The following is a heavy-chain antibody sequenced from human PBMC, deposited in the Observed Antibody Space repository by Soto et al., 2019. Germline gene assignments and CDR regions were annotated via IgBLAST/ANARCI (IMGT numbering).Heavy chain of an antibody. V-gene: IGHV1-3*01. CDR2: INAGNGNT. Sequence: ASVKVSCKASAYTFTSYAMHWVRQAPGQRLEWMGWINAGNGNTKYSQKFQGRVTITRDTSASTAYMELSSLRSEDTAVYYCTTLTMILVHLDYWGPGTLVTVSS. CDR3: TTLTMILVHLDY. J-gene: IGHJ4*02. CDR1: AYTFTSYA. D-gene: IGHD3-22*01.